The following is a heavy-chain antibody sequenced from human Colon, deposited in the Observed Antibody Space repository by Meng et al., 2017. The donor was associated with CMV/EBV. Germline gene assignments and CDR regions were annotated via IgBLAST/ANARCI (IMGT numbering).Heavy chain of an antibody. V-gene: IGHV4-59*01. CDR3: ARGGDRYSNSSVDY. CDR2: IYYSGST. D-gene: IGHD6-6*01. Sequence: SETLSLTCSVSGGSISGYYWSWIRQPPGKGLEWIGYIYYSGSTNYSPSLKSRVTISVDTSKNHFSLNLTSVTAADTAVYYCARGGDRYSNSSVDYWGQGTLVTSPQ. CDR1: GGSISGYY. J-gene: IGHJ4*02.